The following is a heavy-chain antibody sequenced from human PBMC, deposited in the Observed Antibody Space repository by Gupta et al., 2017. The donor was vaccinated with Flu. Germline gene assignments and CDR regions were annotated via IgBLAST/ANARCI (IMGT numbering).Heavy chain of an antibody. CDR3: VRNRGWQQFDY. CDR2: IAADDSVK. J-gene: IGHJ4*02. Sequence: EEQLVESGGGLVQPVGSLRLSCAASGCTFRSYWMAWVRQAPGKGLEGVANIAADDSVKNYADSVKGRFTISRDDAKNSLYLQMNSLRAEDTALYYCVRNRGWQQFDYWGQGALVAVSS. V-gene: IGHV3-7*01. CDR1: GCTFRSYW. D-gene: IGHD5-24*01.